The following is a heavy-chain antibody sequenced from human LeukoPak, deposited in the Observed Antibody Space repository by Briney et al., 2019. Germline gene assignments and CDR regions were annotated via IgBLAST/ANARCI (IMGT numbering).Heavy chain of an antibody. V-gene: IGHV3-48*01. Sequence: GGSLRLSCEASGFTFNNYVMTWVRQAPGKGLEWVSNISSTRTTIYYADSVKGRFTISRDNAKNSLYLQMNSLRAEDTAVYYCARGPLWFGEDAFDIWGQGTMVTVSS. CDR3: ARGPLWFGEDAFDI. D-gene: IGHD3-10*01. CDR2: ISSTRTTI. CDR1: GFTFNNYV. J-gene: IGHJ3*02.